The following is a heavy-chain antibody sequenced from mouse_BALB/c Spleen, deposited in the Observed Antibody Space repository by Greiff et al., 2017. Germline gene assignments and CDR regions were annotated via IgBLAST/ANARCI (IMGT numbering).Heavy chain of an antibody. CDR3: TRDGGYDGYAMDY. J-gene: IGHJ4*01. D-gene: IGHD2-14*01. CDR1: GFTFSSYG. Sequence: DVMLVESGGDLVKPGGSLKLSCAASGFTFSSYGMSWVRQTPDKRLEWVATISSGGSYTYYPDSVKGRFTISRDNAKNTLYLQMSSLKSEDTAMYYCTRDGGYDGYAMDYWGQGTSVTVSS. CDR2: ISSGGSYT. V-gene: IGHV5-6*02.